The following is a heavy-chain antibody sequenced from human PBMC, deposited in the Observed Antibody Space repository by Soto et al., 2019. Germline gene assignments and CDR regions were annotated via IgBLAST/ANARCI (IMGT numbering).Heavy chain of an antibody. CDR3: AKGGPEYCDGDGQYYFDY. D-gene: IGHD2-21*01. Sequence: QVQLVESGGGVVQPGRSLRLSCAASRFTFSGYGMHWVRQAPGKGLEWVAVISYDGSNKFYADSVKGRFTISRDNSKNTPYVPMNSLGAEDSAVYYCAKGGPEYCDGDGQYYFDYWGRRTLFTVSS. V-gene: IGHV3-30*18. CDR1: RFTFSGYG. CDR2: ISYDGSNK. J-gene: IGHJ4*02.